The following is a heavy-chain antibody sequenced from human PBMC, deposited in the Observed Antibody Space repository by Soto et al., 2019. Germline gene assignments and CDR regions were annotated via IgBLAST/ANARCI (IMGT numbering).Heavy chain of an antibody. CDR1: GGSMNYYY. CDR3: ARAGRSWRYFFDS. Sequence: QVLLQESGPGLVQPSETLSLTCTVSGGSMNYYYWSWIRQSPGKGLEWIGYDSGTTYYNPSLQSRVTIFIDPAQNQFSLKLGSGTAAGSAIYYCARAGRSWRYFFDSWGRGTLVTVSS. CDR2: YDSGTT. D-gene: IGHD6-13*01. J-gene: IGHJ4*02. V-gene: IGHV4-59*01.